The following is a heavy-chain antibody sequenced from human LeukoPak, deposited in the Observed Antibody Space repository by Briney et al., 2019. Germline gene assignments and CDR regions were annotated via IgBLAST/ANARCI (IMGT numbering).Heavy chain of an antibody. Sequence: KTSETLSLTCTVSGGSITSSGYYWGWIRQTPGKGLEWIGSIYYNGDTYYNPSLKSRVTISVDTSKNQFSLNLSSVTAADTAVYYWGGRIFGVLFPNCFDPWGKGILVTVSS. V-gene: IGHV4-39*01. J-gene: IGHJ5*02. CDR2: IYYNGDT. CDR3: GGRIFGVLFPNCFDP. CDR1: GGSITSSGYY. D-gene: IGHD3-3*01.